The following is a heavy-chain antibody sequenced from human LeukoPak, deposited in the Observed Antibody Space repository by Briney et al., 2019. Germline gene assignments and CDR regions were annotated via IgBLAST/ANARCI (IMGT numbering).Heavy chain of an antibody. J-gene: IGHJ4*02. Sequence: SETLSLTCTVSGGSISNYYWSWIRQPPGKGLEWIGYIYYRGSTNYNPSLKSRVTISLDTSKNQFSLRLSSVTAADTAVYYCARESYCSSTSCSGYPVGYWGQGTLVTVSS. CDR1: GGSISNYY. V-gene: IGHV4-59*01. CDR2: IYYRGST. D-gene: IGHD2-2*01. CDR3: ARESYCSSTSCSGYPVGY.